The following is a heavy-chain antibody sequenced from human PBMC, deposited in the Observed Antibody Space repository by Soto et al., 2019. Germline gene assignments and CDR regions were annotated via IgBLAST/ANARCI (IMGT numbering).Heavy chain of an antibody. V-gene: IGHV1-69*04. J-gene: IGHJ4*02. CDR1: GYTFSNYG. CDR2: IIPILGIA. D-gene: IGHD3-22*01. CDR3: AIYGYDSSGFYFDY. Sequence: SVKVSCKASGYTFSNYGITWVRQAPGQGLEWMGRIIPILGIANYAQKFQGRVTMTADKSTSTAYMELSSLRSEDTAVYYCAIYGYDSSGFYFDYWGQGTLVTVSS.